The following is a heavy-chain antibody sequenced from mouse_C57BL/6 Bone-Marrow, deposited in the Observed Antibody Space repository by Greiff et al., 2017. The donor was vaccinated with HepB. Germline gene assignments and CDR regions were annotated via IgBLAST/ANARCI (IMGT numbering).Heavy chain of an antibody. V-gene: IGHV1-81*01. J-gene: IGHJ4*01. CDR3: ARWDDGRSYYAMDY. D-gene: IGHD2-3*01. CDR1: GYTFTSYG. Sequence: VKLKESGAELARPGASVKLSCKASGYTFTSYGISWVKQRTGQGLEWIGEIYPRSGNTYYNEKFKGKATLTADKSSSTAYMELRSLTSEDSAVYFCARWDDGRSYYAMDYWGQGTSVTVSS. CDR2: IYPRSGNT.